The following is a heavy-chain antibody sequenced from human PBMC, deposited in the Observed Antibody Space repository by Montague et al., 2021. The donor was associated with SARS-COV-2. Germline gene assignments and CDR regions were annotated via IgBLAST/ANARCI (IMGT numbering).Heavy chain of an antibody. Sequence: SLRLSCAASGFIFSDSLMQWIRQPPGKGLEWVSYIYHDESDTAYADSVKGRFTISRDNSKNTLHLQMNSLRAEDTAVYYCVRDWAYNLDVWGQGTTVTVSS. CDR2: IYHDESDT. D-gene: IGHD1-1*01. CDR3: VRDWAYNLDV. J-gene: IGHJ6*02. CDR1: GFIFSDSL. V-gene: IGHV3-74*01.